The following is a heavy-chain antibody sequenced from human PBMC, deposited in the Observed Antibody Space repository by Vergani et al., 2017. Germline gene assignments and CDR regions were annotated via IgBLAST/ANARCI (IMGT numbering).Heavy chain of an antibody. CDR3: AIVNTETDGHLYYYYYMDV. CDR2: IDHTGRP. CDR1: GGSFTSYH. V-gene: IGHV4-34*01. J-gene: IGHJ6*03. Sequence: QVQLQQWGGGLLKPSETLSLTCVVTGGSFTSYHWTWIRQSPGEGLEWVGDIDHTGRPDYNPSLKSRLTMSVDKSRNQFSLTFNSVTAADTAVYFCAIVNTETDGHLYYYYYMDVWGQGTAVTVS. D-gene: IGHD4-11*01.